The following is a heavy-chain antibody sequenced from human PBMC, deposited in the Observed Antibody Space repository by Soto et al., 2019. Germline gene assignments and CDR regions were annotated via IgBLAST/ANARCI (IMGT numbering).Heavy chain of an antibody. CDR3: AREKVGTTFFDN. Sequence: SETLSLTCSVSGFAISRGYYWSWVRQPPGKGLEWIGSIYPSVSSYHNPSLATRLRLSIDTSKDQFALNLTSVTAADTALYFCAREKVGTTFFDNWGQGIQVTVSS. J-gene: IGHJ4*02. CDR2: IYPSVSS. D-gene: IGHD1-1*01. CDR1: GFAISRGYY. V-gene: IGHV4-38-2*02.